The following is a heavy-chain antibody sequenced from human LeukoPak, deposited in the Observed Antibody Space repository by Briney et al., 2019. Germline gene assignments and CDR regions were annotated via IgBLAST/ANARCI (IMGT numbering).Heavy chain of an antibody. CDR1: GFTVSSNY. V-gene: IGHV3-66*01. Sequence: PGGSLRLSCAASGFTVSSNYMSWVRQAPGKGLEWVSVIYSGGSTYYADSVKGRFTISRDNSKNTLYLQMNSLRAEDTAVYYCAREAVYCSGGSCYTRVGYFDYWGQGTLVTVSS. CDR2: IYSGGST. D-gene: IGHD2-15*01. CDR3: AREAVYCSGGSCYTRVGYFDY. J-gene: IGHJ4*02.